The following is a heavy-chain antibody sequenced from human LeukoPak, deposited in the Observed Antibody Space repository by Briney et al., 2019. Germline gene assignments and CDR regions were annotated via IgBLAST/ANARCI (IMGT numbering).Heavy chain of an antibody. D-gene: IGHD3-3*01. Sequence: PSGTLSLTCSVSGGYISNGNWWSWVRQPPGKGLEWIGEIDRDGRPNYNPSLKSRVTISVDKSQNQFSLKLSSVTAADTAVYYCASPYYFWSGYLALWGQGTLVTVSS. J-gene: IGHJ4*02. CDR1: GGYISNGNW. CDR3: ASPYYFWSGYLAL. V-gene: IGHV4-4*02. CDR2: IDRDGRP.